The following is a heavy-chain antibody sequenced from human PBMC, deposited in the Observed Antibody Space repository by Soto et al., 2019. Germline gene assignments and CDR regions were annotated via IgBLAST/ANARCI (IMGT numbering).Heavy chain of an antibody. CDR2: IYYSGST. Sequence: SETLSLTCTVSGGSVSSGSYYWSWIRQPPGKGLEWIGYIYYSGSTNYNPSLKRRVTISVDPSKNQFSLKLSSVTAADPAGYYCARAGRVQSSGWYNYTGMDAWGQGPRSPSP. J-gene: IGHJ6*02. D-gene: IGHD6-19*01. CDR3: ARAGRVQSSGWYNYTGMDA. V-gene: IGHV4-61*01. CDR1: GGSVSSGSYY.